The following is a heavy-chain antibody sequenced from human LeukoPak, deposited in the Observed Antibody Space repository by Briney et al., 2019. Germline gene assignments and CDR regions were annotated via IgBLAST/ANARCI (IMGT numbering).Heavy chain of an antibody. J-gene: IGHJ6*03. CDR2: MNPNSGNT. D-gene: IGHD2-21*01. V-gene: IGHV1-8*01. CDR1: GYTFTSYD. Sequence: ASVKVSCKASGYTFTSYDINWVRQAPGQGLEWMGWMNPNSGNTGYAQKFQGRVTMTRNTSISRAYMELSSLRSEDTAVYYCARFAVPGIGGGEYYYYMDVWGKGTTVTISS. CDR3: ARFAVPGIGGGEYYYYMDV.